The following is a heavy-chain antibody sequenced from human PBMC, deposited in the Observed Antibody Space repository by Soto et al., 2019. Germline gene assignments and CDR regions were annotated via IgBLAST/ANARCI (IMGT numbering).Heavy chain of an antibody. Sequence: EVQLVESGGGLVQPGGSLRLSCAASGFTFSSYWMSWVRQAPGKGLEWVANIKQDGSEKYYVDSVKGRFTISRDNAKNSLYLQMNSLRAEDTAVYYCARDSPQEPFITMRGHWFDPWGQGTLVTVSS. CDR1: GFTFSSYW. J-gene: IGHJ5*02. D-gene: IGHD3-22*01. CDR2: IKQDGSEK. V-gene: IGHV3-7*03. CDR3: ARDSPQEPFITMRGHWFDP.